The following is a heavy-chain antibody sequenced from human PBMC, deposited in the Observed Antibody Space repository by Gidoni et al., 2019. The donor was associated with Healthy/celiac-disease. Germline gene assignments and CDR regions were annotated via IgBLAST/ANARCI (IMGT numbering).Heavy chain of an antibody. CDR2: INHSGST. D-gene: IGHD7-27*01. V-gene: IGHV4-34*01. CDR3: ARGGVDWGLEFDP. CDR1: GGSFSGSY. J-gene: IGHJ5*02. Sequence: QVQLQQWGARLLKPSETLSLTCAVYGGSFSGSYWSWIRQPPGKGLEWIGEINHSGSTNYNPSLKSRITISVDTSKNQFSLKLTSVTATDTAMYYCARGGVDWGLEFDPWGQGTLVTVSS.